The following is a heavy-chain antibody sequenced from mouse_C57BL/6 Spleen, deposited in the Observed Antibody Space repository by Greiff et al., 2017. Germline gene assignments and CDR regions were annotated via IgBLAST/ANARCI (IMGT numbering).Heavy chain of an antibody. V-gene: IGHV1-72*01. J-gene: IGHJ4*01. Sequence: QVQLQQPGAELVKPWASVKLSCKASGYTFTSYWMHWVEQMPGRGLEWIGRIDPNSGGTNYNEKFKSKATLTVDDPSSTAYMQLSSLTSEDAVVYCCAGDYGSSDAMGDWGQRTSVTV. CDR3: AGDYGSSDAMGD. CDR2: IDPNSGGT. CDR1: GYTFTSYW. D-gene: IGHD1-1*01.